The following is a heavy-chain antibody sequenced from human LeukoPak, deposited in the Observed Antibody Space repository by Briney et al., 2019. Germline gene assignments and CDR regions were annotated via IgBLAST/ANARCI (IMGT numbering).Heavy chain of an antibody. Sequence: APEKVSCKASGYTFTSYGISWVRQAPGQGLEWMGWISAYNGNTNYAQKLQGRVTMTTDTSTSTAYMELRSLRSDDTAVYYCARGSWIQLPADAFDIWGQGTMVTVSS. CDR3: ARGSWIQLPADAFDI. CDR2: ISAYNGNT. V-gene: IGHV1-18*01. CDR1: GYTFTSYG. D-gene: IGHD5-18*01. J-gene: IGHJ3*02.